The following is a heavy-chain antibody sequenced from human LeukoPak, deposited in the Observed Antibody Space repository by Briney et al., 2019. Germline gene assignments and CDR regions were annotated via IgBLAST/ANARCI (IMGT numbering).Heavy chain of an antibody. Sequence: PSETLSLTCAVYGGSFSGYYWSWIRQPPGKGLEWIGEINHSGSTNYNPSLKSRVTISVDTSKNQFSLKLSSVTAADTAVYYCARGLGSTYSGYDSYYFDYWGQGTLVTVSS. CDR3: ARGLGSTYSGYDSYYFDY. CDR1: GGSFSGYY. J-gene: IGHJ4*02. CDR2: INHSGST. V-gene: IGHV4-34*01. D-gene: IGHD5-12*01.